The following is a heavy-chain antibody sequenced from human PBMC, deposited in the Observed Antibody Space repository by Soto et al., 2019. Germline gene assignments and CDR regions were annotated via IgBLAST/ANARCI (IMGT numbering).Heavy chain of an antibody. CDR1: GGSISSIDYF. CDR3: ARVMAAMQNWLDP. D-gene: IGHD2-2*01. Sequence: SETLSLTCSVSGGSISSIDYFWSWIRQPPGKGLEWIGFIYHTGATYYNPSLRSRVTISIDTSKSQFSMKLNSVTAADTAVYYCARVMAAMQNWLDPWGQGTLVTVSS. V-gene: IGHV4-30-4*01. J-gene: IGHJ5*02. CDR2: IYHTGAT.